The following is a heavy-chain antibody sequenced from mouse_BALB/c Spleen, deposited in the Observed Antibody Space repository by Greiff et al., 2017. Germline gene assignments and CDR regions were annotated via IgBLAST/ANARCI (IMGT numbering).Heavy chain of an antibody. Sequence: DVKLVESGGGLVKPGGSLKLSCAASGFTFSSYAMSWVRQTPEKRLEWVATISSGGSYTYYPDSVKGRFTISRDNAKNTLYLQMSSLRSEDTAMYYCARYGGNYDYYAMDYWGQGTSVTVSS. CDR2: ISSGGSYT. J-gene: IGHJ4*01. CDR3: ARYGGNYDYYAMDY. V-gene: IGHV5-9-3*01. CDR1: GFTFSSYA. D-gene: IGHD1-1*02.